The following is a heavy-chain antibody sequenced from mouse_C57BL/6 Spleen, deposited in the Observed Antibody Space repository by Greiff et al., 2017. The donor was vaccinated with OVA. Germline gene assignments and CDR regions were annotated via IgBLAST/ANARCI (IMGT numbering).Heavy chain of an antibody. J-gene: IGHJ2*01. D-gene: IGHD1-1*01. CDR2: IDPYSGGT. CDR3: ARSNYYGMDY. V-gene: IGHV1-72*01. CDR1: GYTFTSYW. Sequence: QVQLQQPGAELVKPGASVKLSCKASGYTFTSYWMHWVKQRPGRGLEWIGRIDPYSGGTKYNEKFKSKATLTVDKPSSTAYMQLSSLTSEDSAVYYCARSNYYGMDYWGQGTTLTVSS.